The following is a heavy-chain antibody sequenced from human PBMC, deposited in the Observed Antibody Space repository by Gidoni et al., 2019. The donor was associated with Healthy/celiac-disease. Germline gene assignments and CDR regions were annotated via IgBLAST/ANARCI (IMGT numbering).Heavy chain of an antibody. J-gene: IGHJ3*02. CDR3: ARGVVVVESDAFDI. D-gene: IGHD2-15*01. CDR1: GFTFSSYS. Sequence: EVQLVESGGGLVQPGGSLSLYCAASGFTFSSYSMNWVRQAPGKGLEWVSYISSSSSTIYYADSVKGRFTISRDNAKNSLYLQMNSLRAEDTAVYYCARGVVVVESDAFDIWGQGTMVTVSS. V-gene: IGHV3-48*04. CDR2: ISSSSSTI.